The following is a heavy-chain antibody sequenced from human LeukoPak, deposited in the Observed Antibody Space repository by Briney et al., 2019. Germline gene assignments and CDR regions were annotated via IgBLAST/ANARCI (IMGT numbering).Heavy chain of an antibody. CDR1: GFTFSSYG. Sequence: AGGSLRLSCAASGFTFSSYGMHWVRQAPGKGLEWVAVISYDGSNKYYADSVKGRFTISRDNSKNTLYLQMNSLRAEDTAVYYCARGGFGSSWLYYFDYWGQGTLVTVSS. V-gene: IGHV3-30*03. D-gene: IGHD6-13*01. CDR2: ISYDGSNK. CDR3: ARGGFGSSWLYYFDY. J-gene: IGHJ4*02.